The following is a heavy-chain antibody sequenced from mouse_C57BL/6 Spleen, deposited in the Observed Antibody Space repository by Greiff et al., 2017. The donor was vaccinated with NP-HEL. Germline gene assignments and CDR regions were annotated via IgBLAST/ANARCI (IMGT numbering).Heavy chain of an antibody. CDR3: ARDYYGSSYFDY. V-gene: IGHV1-19*01. J-gene: IGHJ2*01. Sequence: EVQLQQSGPVLVKPGASVKMSCKASGYTFTDYYMNWVKQSHGKSLEWIGVINPYNGGTSYNQKFKGKATLTVDKSSSTAYMELNSLTSEDSAVYYCARDYYGSSYFDYWGQSTTLTVSS. CDR1: GYTFTDYY. CDR2: INPYNGGT. D-gene: IGHD1-1*01.